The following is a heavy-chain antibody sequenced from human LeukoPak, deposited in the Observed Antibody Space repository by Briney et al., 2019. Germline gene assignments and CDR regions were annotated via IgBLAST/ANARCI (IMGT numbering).Heavy chain of an antibody. D-gene: IGHD3-10*01. CDR3: ARDALAHGSWFLYGMDV. V-gene: IGHV4-31*03. Sequence: SETLSLTCTLSGGSLSSGAYYWRWIRQYPGKGLEWIGYIYYSGSTNYNPSLKSRVTISVDTSKNQFSLKLSSMTAADTAVYYCARDALAHGSWFLYGMDVWGQGTTVTVSS. CDR2: IYYSGST. J-gene: IGHJ6*02. CDR1: GGSLSSGAYY.